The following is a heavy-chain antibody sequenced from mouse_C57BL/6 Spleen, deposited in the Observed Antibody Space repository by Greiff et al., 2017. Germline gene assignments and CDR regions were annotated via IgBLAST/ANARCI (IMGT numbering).Heavy chain of an antibody. CDR3: ARIGYGLYAMDY. Sequence: EVHLVESEGGLVQPGSSMKLSCTASGFTFSDYYMAWVRQVPEKGLEWVANINYDGSSTYYLDSLKSRFIISRDNAKNILYLQMSSLKSEDTATYYCARIGYGLYAMDYWGQGTSVTVSS. D-gene: IGHD1-1*02. CDR1: GFTFSDYY. J-gene: IGHJ4*01. CDR2: INYDGSST. V-gene: IGHV5-16*01.